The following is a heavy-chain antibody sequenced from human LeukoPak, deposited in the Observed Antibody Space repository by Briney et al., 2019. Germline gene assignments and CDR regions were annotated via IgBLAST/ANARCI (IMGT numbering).Heavy chain of an antibody. J-gene: IGHJ3*01. V-gene: IGHV3-23*01. D-gene: IGHD2-2*01. CDR2: INGGGDAT. CDR1: GFSFNNNA. Sequence: GGSQRLSCAASGFSFNNNAMSWVRQAPGKGLEWVSAINGGGDATEYADSVKGRFTISRDNSKKTLYLQMNSLRPEDTAVYYCARCTASCYANAFDVLGQGTLLTVSS. CDR3: ARCTASCYANAFDV.